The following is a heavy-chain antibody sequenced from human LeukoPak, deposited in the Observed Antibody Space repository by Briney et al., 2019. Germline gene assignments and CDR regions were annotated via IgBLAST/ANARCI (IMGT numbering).Heavy chain of an antibody. Sequence: SETLSLTCTVSGGSISSSSYYWGWIRQPPGKGLEWIGSIYYSGSTYYNPSLKSRVTISVDTSKNQFSLRLSSVTAADTAVYYCARDSRYSYGPTYNWFDPWGQGTLVTVSS. D-gene: IGHD5-18*01. CDR1: GGSISSSSYY. CDR3: ARDSRYSYGPTYNWFDP. V-gene: IGHV4-39*07. CDR2: IYYSGST. J-gene: IGHJ5*02.